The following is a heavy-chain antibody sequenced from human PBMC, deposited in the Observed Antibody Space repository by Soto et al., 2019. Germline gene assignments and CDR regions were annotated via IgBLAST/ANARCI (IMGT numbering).Heavy chain of an antibody. D-gene: IGHD6-6*01. V-gene: IGHV3-23*01. CDR2: ISGSGGST. CDR1: GFTFSSYA. J-gene: IGHJ6*02. CDR3: AIDGGIAARRHYYYYGMDV. Sequence: EVQLLESGGGLVQPGGSLRLSCAASGFTFSSYAMSWVRQAPGKGLEWVSAISGSGGSTYYADSVKGRFTISRDNSKNTLYLQRTSLRAEDTAVDYCAIDGGIAARRHYYYYGMDVWGQGTTVTVAS.